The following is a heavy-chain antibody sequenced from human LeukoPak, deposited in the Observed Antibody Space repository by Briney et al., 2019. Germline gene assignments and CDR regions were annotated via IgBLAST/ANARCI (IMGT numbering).Heavy chain of an antibody. CDR1: GASVSGSAYY. CDR2: IYYSGST. V-gene: IGHV4-39*07. D-gene: IGHD3-22*01. Sequence: PSETLSLTCTVSGASVSGSAYYWGWIRQPPGKGLEWIGNIYYSGSTYYNESLESRVTISIDTSKNQFSLKLNSVTAADTAVYYCARAMIVAQGAFDIWGQGTMVTVSS. J-gene: IGHJ3*02. CDR3: ARAMIVAQGAFDI.